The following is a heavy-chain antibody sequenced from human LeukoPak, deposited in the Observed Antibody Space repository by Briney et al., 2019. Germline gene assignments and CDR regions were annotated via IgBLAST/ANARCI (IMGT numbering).Heavy chain of an antibody. CDR3: AGHGRNYYDSSGYYDFDY. Sequence: SETLSLTCTVSGGSISSYYWSWIRQPPGKGLEWIGYIYYSGSTNYNPSLKSRVTISVDTSKNQFSLKLSSVTAADTAVYYCAGHGRNYYDSSGYYDFDYWGQGTLVTVSS. CDR1: GGSISSYY. CDR2: IYYSGST. D-gene: IGHD3-22*01. J-gene: IGHJ4*02. V-gene: IGHV4-59*08.